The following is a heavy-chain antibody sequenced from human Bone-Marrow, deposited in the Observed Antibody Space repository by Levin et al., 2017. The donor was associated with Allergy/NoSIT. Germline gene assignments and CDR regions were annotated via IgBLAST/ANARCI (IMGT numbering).Heavy chain of an antibody. CDR1: GFTFNRYV. CDR3: TRGIWFGELPYYYYYGMDM. Sequence: GGSLRLSCGASGFTFNRYVMYWVRQAPGKGLEWVGLMSYDGTTQYYADSAKGRFTISRDISKNMLYLQMSSLRVEDTAVYYCTRGIWFGELPYYYYYGMDMWGPGTAVTVS. CDR2: MSYDGTTQ. J-gene: IGHJ6*02. V-gene: IGHV3-30*14. D-gene: IGHD3-10*01.